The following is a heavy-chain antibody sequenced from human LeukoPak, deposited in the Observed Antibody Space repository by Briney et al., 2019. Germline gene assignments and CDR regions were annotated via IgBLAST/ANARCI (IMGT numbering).Heavy chain of an antibody. CDR2: ISSSSSTI. J-gene: IGHJ4*02. Sequence: GGSLRLSCAASGFTFSSYWMSWVRQAPGKGLEWVSYISSSSSTIYYADSVKGRFTISRDNAKNSLYLQMNSLRAEDTAVYYCARDIQQWLASLDYWGQGTLVTVSS. CDR3: ARDIQQWLASLDY. CDR1: GFTFSSYW. V-gene: IGHV3-48*01. D-gene: IGHD6-19*01.